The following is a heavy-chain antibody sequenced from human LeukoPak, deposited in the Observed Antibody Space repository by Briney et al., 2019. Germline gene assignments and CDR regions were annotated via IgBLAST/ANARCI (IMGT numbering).Heavy chain of an antibody. V-gene: IGHV1-8*03. J-gene: IGHJ4*02. CDR3: ARMGPDILTGYYPKFDY. CDR1: GYTFTSYD. Sequence: ASVKVSCKASGYTFTSYDINWVRQATGQGLEWMGWMNPNSGNTGYAQKFQGRVTITRNTSISTAYMELSSLRSEDTAVYYCARMGPDILTGYYPKFDYWGQGTLVTVSS. D-gene: IGHD3-9*01. CDR2: MNPNSGNT.